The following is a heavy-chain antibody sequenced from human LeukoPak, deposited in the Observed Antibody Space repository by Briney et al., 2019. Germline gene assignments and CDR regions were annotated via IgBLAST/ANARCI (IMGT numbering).Heavy chain of an antibody. V-gene: IGHV3-7*04. D-gene: IGHD4-23*01. J-gene: IGHJ5*02. CDR3: AKDSLLTVVSPVAAS. Sequence: GGSLRLSCAASGFAITDHHMDWVRQAPGKGREWVADIKQDGSEKYYVYSMKVRFAIYRDNAKTSLFLQMNALSVEDTAVYYCAKDSLLTVVSPVAASWGQGIQVTVSS. CDR2: IKQDGSEK. CDR1: GFAITDHH.